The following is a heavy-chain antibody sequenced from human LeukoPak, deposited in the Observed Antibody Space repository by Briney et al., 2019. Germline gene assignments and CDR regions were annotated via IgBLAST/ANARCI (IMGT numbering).Heavy chain of an antibody. D-gene: IGHD6-19*01. V-gene: IGHV4-4*02. CDR1: GVSISSSNW. CDR3: AREASSGWNDAFDI. Sequence: PSGALSLTCAVSGVSISSSNWWSRVRQPPGQGLEWIGEIYHSGSTNYNPSLKSRVTISVDKSKNQFSLKLSSVTAADTAVYYCAREASSGWNDAFDIWGQGTMVTVSS. CDR2: IYHSGST. J-gene: IGHJ3*02.